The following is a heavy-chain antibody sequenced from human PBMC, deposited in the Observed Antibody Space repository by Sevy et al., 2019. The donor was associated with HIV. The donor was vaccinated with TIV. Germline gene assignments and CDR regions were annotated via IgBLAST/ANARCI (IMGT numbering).Heavy chain of an antibody. CDR1: GFSFISYG. Sequence: GGSLRLSCAASGFSFISYGMHWVRQAPGKGLEWVAVVSYDGSNKKYADSVKGRFTISRDNSKNTLYLQMNSLRAEDPAVYYWAKDMYTGGDLEYYFDSWGQGTLVTVSS. D-gene: IGHD1-26*01. CDR2: VSYDGSNK. CDR3: AKDMYTGGDLEYYFDS. J-gene: IGHJ4*02. V-gene: IGHV3-30*18.